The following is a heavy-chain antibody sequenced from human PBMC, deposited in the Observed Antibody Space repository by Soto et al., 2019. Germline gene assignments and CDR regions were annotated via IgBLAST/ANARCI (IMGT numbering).Heavy chain of an antibody. CDR3: ARRWGEGRVDY. CDR1: GGSISSSNW. Sequence: SETLSLTCAVSGGSISSSNWWSWVRQPPGKGLEWIGEIYHSGNTNYNPSLKSRVTTAVDKSRNQFSLKLSSVTAADTAVYYCARRWGEGRVDYWGQGTLVTVSS. D-gene: IGHD3-10*01. V-gene: IGHV4-4*02. J-gene: IGHJ4*02. CDR2: IYHSGNT.